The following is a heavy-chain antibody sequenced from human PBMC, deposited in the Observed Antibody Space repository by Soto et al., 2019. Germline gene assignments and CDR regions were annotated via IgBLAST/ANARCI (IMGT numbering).Heavy chain of an antibody. J-gene: IGHJ4*02. CDR3: ARDDRSGPGVDY. D-gene: IGHD3-10*01. Sequence: QVQLQESGPGLVKPSETLSLTCTVSGGSISSYYWSWIRQPPGKGLEWIGYIYYSGSTNYNPSLKSRVTISVDTSKNQFSLKLSSVTAADTAVYYCARDDRSGPGVDYWGQGTLVTVSS. CDR2: IYYSGST. V-gene: IGHV4-59*01. CDR1: GGSISSYY.